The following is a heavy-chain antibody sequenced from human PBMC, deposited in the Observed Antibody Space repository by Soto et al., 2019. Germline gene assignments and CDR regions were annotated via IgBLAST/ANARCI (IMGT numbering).Heavy chain of an antibody. CDR2: MNPNSGNT. CDR3: ARGTYYYGSGSSNWFDP. D-gene: IGHD3-10*01. V-gene: IGHV1-8*01. Sequence: GASVKVSCKASGYTFTSYDINWVRQATGQGLEWMGWMNPNSGNTGYAQKFQGRVTMTRNTSISTAYMELSSLRSEDTAVYYCARGTYYYGSGSSNWFDPWGQGTLVTVS. J-gene: IGHJ5*02. CDR1: GYTFTSYD.